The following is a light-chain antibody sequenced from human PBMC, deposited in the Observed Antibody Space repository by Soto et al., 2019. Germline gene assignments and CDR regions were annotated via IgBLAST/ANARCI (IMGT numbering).Light chain of an antibody. CDR2: EVR. CDR1: SSDIGAYNR. CDR3: SSYTSSNTLI. J-gene: IGLJ2*01. Sequence: QSALTQPPSVSGSPGQSVTISCTGTSSDIGAYNRVSWYQQPPGTAPKLMIYEVRDRTSGVPDRFSGSKSGNTASLTISGLQAEEEADYCCSSYTSSNTLIFGGGTKLTVL. V-gene: IGLV2-18*02.